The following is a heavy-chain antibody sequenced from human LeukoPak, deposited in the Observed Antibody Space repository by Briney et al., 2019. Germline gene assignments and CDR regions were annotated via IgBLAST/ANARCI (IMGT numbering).Heavy chain of an antibody. Sequence: GGSLRLSCAASGFTFSRFSMNCVRQAPGKGLEWVSYIGSTSLTIYYADSVKGRFTISRDNAKNSLYLQMKSLRDEDTDVYYCARDGGFGFLAAFDIWGQGTMVTVSS. CDR2: IGSTSLTI. CDR1: GFTFSRFS. D-gene: IGHD3-10*01. V-gene: IGHV3-48*02. CDR3: ARDGGFGFLAAFDI. J-gene: IGHJ3*02.